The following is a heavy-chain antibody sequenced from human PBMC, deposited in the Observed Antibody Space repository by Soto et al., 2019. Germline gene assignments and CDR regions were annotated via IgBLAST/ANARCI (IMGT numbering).Heavy chain of an antibody. V-gene: IGHV3-30*18. CDR2: ISYYGSNK. CDR3: AKGGGYQLLIPGHYYYYGMDV. Sequence: GALRPSLCAPWFPFRSYCLHRVRPGPGKGVGGGAVISYYGSNKYYADSVKGRFTISRENSKNTLYLQMNSLRAEDTAVYYCAKGGGYQLLIPGHYYYYGMDVWGQGTTVTVSS. J-gene: IGHJ6*02. CDR1: WFPFRSYC. D-gene: IGHD2-2*01.